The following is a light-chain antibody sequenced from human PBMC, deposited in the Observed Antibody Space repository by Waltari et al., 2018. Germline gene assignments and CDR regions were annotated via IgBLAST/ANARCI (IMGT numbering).Light chain of an antibody. V-gene: IGKV3-20*01. J-gene: IGKJ5*01. CDR1: QNVVGTY. CDR2: GTD. Sequence: EIVLTQSPGTLSLSPGERATLSCRASQNVVGTYLAWYQQKPGQAPRLLISGTDTRCTGIPDRFTGSESGTDFTLTISRLEPEDFAVYYCQQYGNLPITFGQGTRLEIK. CDR3: QQYGNLPIT.